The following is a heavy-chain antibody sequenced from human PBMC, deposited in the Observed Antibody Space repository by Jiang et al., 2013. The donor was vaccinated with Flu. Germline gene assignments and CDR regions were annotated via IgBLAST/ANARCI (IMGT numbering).Heavy chain of an antibody. CDR3: ARHEMSRLVSPFDY. J-gene: IGHJ4*02. CDR1: GGSISSSYYY. D-gene: IGHD6-19*01. CDR2: IYYSWEH. Sequence: GSGLVKPSETLSLTCTVSGGSISSSYYYWGWIRQPPGKGLEWIGTIYYSWEHLLQPLLKSRVTMSVDTSKNQFSLKLSSVTAADTAVYYCARHEMSRLVSPFDYWAXEPWSPSPQ. V-gene: IGHV4-39*01.